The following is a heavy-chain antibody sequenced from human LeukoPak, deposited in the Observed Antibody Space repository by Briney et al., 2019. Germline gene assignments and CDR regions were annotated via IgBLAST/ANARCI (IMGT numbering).Heavy chain of an antibody. D-gene: IGHD3-22*01. V-gene: IGHV1-3*04. Sequence: ASVKVSCKTSGYTFTNYGMHWVRQAPRQSLEWMGWINTGNGNTKSSQKFQDRVTLTRDTSASTAYMELNSLSSEDTAVYYCARVPLHDASGRYYPHWGQGTLVTVSS. J-gene: IGHJ1*01. CDR2: INTGNGNT. CDR1: GYTFTNYG. CDR3: ARVPLHDASGRYYPH.